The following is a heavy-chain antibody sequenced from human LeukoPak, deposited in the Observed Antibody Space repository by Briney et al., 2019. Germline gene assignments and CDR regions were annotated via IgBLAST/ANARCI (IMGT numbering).Heavy chain of an antibody. J-gene: IGHJ4*02. CDR3: ARSDGCNRSPNY. D-gene: IGHD2-8*01. V-gene: IGHV3-48*01. Sequence: GRSLRLSCTASGLTFSTYGMHWVRQAPGKGLEWVSYISSSSNTIYYADSVKGRFTISRDNAKNSLYLQMNSLRAEDTAVYYCARSDGCNRSPNYWGQGTPVTVSS. CDR1: GLTFSTYG. CDR2: ISSSSNTI.